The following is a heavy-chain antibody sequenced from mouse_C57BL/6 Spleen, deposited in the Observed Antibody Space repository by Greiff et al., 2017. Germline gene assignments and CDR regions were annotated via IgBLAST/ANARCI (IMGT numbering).Heavy chain of an antibody. CDR2: IDPENGDT. Sequence: VQLKESGAELVRPGASVKLSCTASGFNIKDDYMHWVKQRPEQGLEWIGRIDPENGDTEYASKFQGKATITADTSSNTAYLQLSSLTSEGAAVYYCTAGADWYFDVWGTGTTVTVSS. CDR3: TAGADWYFDV. J-gene: IGHJ1*03. CDR1: GFNIKDDY. V-gene: IGHV14-4*01.